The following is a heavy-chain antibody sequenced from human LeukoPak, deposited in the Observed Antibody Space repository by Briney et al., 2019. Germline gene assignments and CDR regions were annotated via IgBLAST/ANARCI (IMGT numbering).Heavy chain of an antibody. J-gene: IGHJ5*02. D-gene: IGHD3-3*01. V-gene: IGHV3-21*01. Sequence: GGSLRLSCAASGFTFSSYSMNWVRQAPGKGLEWVSSISSSSSYIYYADSVKGRFTISRDNAKNSLYLQMNSLRAEDTAVYYCARDRGGSFGHYDFWSGYYGPNWFDPWGQGTLVTVSS. CDR3: ARDRGGSFGHYDFWSGYYGPNWFDP. CDR1: GFTFSSYS. CDR2: ISSSSSYI.